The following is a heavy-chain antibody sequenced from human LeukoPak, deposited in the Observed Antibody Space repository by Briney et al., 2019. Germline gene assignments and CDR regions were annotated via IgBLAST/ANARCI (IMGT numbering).Heavy chain of an antibody. D-gene: IGHD5-18*01. CDR3: ARGGGYSYGYAFDI. CDR1: GGSVSSGSYY. CDR2: IYYSGGT. Sequence: XETLSLTCTISGGSVSSGSYYWSWIRQPPGTGLEWIGYIYYSGGTNYNPSLKSRVTISIDTSKNQFSLKLSSVTAADTAVFYCARGGGYSYGYAFDIWGQGTMVTVS. V-gene: IGHV4-61*01. J-gene: IGHJ3*02.